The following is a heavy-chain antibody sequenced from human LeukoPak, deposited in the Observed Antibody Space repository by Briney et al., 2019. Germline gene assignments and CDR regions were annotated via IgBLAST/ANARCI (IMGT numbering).Heavy chain of an antibody. D-gene: IGHD5-24*01. CDR2: IKQDGSEK. Sequence: QPGGSLRLSCAVSGFTFSSYWMSWVRQAPGKGLEWVANIKQDGSEKYYVDSVKGRFTISRDNAKNSLYLQMNSLRAEDTAVYYCARDGYNSYYFDYWGQGTLVTVSS. J-gene: IGHJ4*02. V-gene: IGHV3-7*01. CDR1: GFTFSSYW. CDR3: ARDGYNSYYFDY.